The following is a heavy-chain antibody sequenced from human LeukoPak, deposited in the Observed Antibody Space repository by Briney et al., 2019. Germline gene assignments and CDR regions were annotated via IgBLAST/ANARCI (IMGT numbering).Heavy chain of an antibody. CDR1: GFTFSSYA. CDR3: ARGHIAARPDGPDY. J-gene: IGHJ4*02. Sequence: GGSLRLSCAASGFTFSSYAMHWVRQAPGKGLEWVAVISYGGSNKYYADSVKGRFTISRDNSKNTLYLQMNSLRAEDTAVYYCARGHIAARPDGPDYWGQGTLVTVSS. V-gene: IGHV3-30-3*01. D-gene: IGHD6-6*01. CDR2: ISYGGSNK.